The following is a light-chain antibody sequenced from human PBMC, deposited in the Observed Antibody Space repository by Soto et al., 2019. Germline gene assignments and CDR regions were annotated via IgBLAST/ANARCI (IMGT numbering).Light chain of an antibody. CDR3: QQYDSYSLT. V-gene: IGKV1-5*03. Sequence: DIQMTQSPSTLSSSVGDRVTITCRASQSISNWLAWYQQRPGKPPKLLIYNASSLESGAPSRFSGSGSGTEFTLTISSLQPDDFATYYCQQYDSYSLTFGQGTKLEIK. J-gene: IGKJ4*01. CDR2: NAS. CDR1: QSISNW.